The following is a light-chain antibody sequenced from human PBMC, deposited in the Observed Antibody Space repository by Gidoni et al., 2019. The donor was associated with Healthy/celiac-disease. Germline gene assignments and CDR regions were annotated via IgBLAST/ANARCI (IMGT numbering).Light chain of an antibody. CDR1: QSVSSSY. CDR3: QQYGSSPPWT. J-gene: IGKJ2*02. V-gene: IGKV3-20*01. Sequence: EIVLTQSPGTLSLSPVERATLSCRASQSVSSSYLAWYQQKPGQAPRLLIYGASSRATGIPDRFSGSGSGTDFTLTISRLEPEDVAVYYCQQYGSSPPWTFGQGTKLEIK. CDR2: GAS.